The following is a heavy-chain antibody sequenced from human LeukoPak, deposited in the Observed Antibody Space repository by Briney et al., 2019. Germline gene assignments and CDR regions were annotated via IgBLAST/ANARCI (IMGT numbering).Heavy chain of an antibody. J-gene: IGHJ3*02. V-gene: IGHV4-31*03. D-gene: IGHD3-10*01. CDR3: ARDSGDTRSLSFDI. CDR1: GGSISSGGYY. CDR2: IYYSGST. Sequence: SETLSLTCTVSGGSISSGGYYWSWIRQHPGKGLEWIGYIYYSGSTYYNPSLKSRVTISVDTSKNQFSLKLSSVTAADTAVYYCARDSGDTRSLSFDIWGQGTMVTVPS.